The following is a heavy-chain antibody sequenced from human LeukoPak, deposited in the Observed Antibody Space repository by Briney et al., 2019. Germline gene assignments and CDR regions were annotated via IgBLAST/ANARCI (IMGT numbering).Heavy chain of an antibody. V-gene: IGHV3-64*01. Sequence: PGGSLRLSCAASGFTFSSYAMHWVRQAPGKGLEYVSAISSNGGSTYYANSVKGRFTISRDNSKNTLYLQMGSLRAEDMAVYYCARLRYYGMDVWGQGTTVTVSS. CDR1: GFTFSSYA. CDR3: ARLRYYGMDV. J-gene: IGHJ6*02. CDR2: ISSNGGST.